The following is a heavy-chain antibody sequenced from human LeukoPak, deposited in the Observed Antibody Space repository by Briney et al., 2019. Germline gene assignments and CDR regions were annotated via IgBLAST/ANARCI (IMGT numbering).Heavy chain of an antibody. J-gene: IGHJ4*02. CDR3: ARAQGDGYNSAFDY. Sequence: ASMKVSRKASGGTFSSYAISWVRQAPGQGLEWMGGIIPIFGTANYAQKFQGRVTITTDESTSTAYMELSSLRSEDTAVYYCARAQGDGYNSAFDYWGQGTLVTVSS. CDR2: IIPIFGTA. D-gene: IGHD5-24*01. CDR1: GGTFSSYA. V-gene: IGHV1-69*05.